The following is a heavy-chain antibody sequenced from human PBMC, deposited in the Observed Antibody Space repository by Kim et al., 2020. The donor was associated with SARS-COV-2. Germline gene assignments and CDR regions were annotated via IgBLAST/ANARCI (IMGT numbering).Heavy chain of an antibody. J-gene: IGHJ4*02. D-gene: IGHD6-19*01. CDR2: ISGGGDTT. V-gene: IGHV3-23*01. CDR1: GFTFSSFT. Sequence: GGSLRLSCAASGFTFSSFTMNWVRQAPGKGLEWVSGISGGGDTTYYADSVRGRFTISRDNSKNILYLQMNSLTADDTAVYYCAKDRSGWTVFYFDYWGQGTLVTVSS. CDR3: AKDRSGWTVFYFDY.